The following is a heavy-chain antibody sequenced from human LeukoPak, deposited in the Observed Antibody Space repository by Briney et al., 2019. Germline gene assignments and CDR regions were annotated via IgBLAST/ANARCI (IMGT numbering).Heavy chain of an antibody. CDR1: GGSFSNYY. Sequence: PSETLPLTCAVYGGSFSNYYWSWIRQPPGKGLEWIGEINHSGSTNYNPSLKSRVTISLDTSKNQFSLKMSSVTAADTAVYYCARGANLYYYGSGSYRNWFDPWGQGTLVTVSS. D-gene: IGHD3-10*01. CDR2: INHSGST. J-gene: IGHJ5*02. V-gene: IGHV4-34*01. CDR3: ARGANLYYYGSGSYRNWFDP.